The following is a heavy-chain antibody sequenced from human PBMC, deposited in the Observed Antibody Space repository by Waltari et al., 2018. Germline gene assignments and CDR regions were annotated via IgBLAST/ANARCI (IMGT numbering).Heavy chain of an antibody. CDR2: ISKDGSKK. V-gene: IGHV3-30*18. CDR3: AKDDTTIFGVGIDN. CDR1: GFTFRSYG. D-gene: IGHD3-3*01. Sequence: QVHLVESGGGVVQPGRSLSVFCATSGFTFRSYGMHWVPQAPGKGLEWVAIISKDGSKKDYVDSVKGRFTISRDNSKSTLYLQMNSLRAQDTAVYYCAKDDTTIFGVGIDNWGQGTLVTVSS. J-gene: IGHJ4*02.